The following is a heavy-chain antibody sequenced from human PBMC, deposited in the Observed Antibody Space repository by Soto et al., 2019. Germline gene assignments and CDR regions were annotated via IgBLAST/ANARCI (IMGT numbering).Heavy chain of an antibody. J-gene: IGHJ6*02. V-gene: IGHV4-61*01. D-gene: IGHD6-6*01. CDR3: ARDAATSSSTPLDV. Sequence: QVQLQESGPGLVKPSETLSLTCSVSGGSVSSGSYYWSWIRQPPGKGLEWIGYIYYSGSNNYNPSLKSRVTISVDTSKNQFSLKLSSVTAADTAVYYCARDAATSSSTPLDVWGQGTTVTVSS. CDR2: IYYSGSN. CDR1: GGSVSSGSYY.